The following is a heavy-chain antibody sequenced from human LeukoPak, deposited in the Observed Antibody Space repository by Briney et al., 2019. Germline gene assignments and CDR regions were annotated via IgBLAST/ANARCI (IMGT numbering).Heavy chain of an antibody. CDR1: VDSFSSNSPA. CDR3: VRDGIAVAGTPMVV. Sequence: SQTLSLTRAISVDSFSSNSPAWASVRQSPSRGLGWQGRTYYRSKLYKDYAVPVKTRITINPDTSKNQFNLQLNSVNPEVSTVYYCVRDGIAVAGTPMVVWGEGTTVTVSS. V-gene: IGHV6-1*01. CDR2: TYYRSKLYK. D-gene: IGHD6-19*01. J-gene: IGHJ6*03.